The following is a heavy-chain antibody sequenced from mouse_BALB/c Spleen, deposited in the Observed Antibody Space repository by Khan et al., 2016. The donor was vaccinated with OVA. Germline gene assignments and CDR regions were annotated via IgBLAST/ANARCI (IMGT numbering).Heavy chain of an antibody. Sequence: QVQLQQSGAELARPGASVKLSCKASGYTFTDYYINWVKLRTGQGLEWIGEISPGSGDTYYNERFKGKDTLTADKASSTAYMQLSSLTSESSAVYFCSISTYFCYTFAYWCQGTLLTVSS. J-gene: IGHJ3*01. D-gene: IGHD1-2*01. CDR3: SISTYFCYTFAY. CDR1: GYTFTDYY. V-gene: IGHV1-77*01. CDR2: ISPGSGDT.